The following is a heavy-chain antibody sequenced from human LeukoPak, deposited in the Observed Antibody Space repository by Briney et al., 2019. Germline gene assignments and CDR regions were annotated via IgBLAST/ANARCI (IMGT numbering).Heavy chain of an antibody. CDR2: IYYSGST. V-gene: IGHV4-59*12. J-gene: IGHJ5*02. Sequence: SSETLSLTCTVSGGSISNYYWSWIRQPPGKGLEWIGYIYYSGSTNYNASLKSRVTISVDTSKNQFSLKLSSVTAADTAVYYCAREIEPRIAAARFDPWGQGTLVTVSS. CDR3: AREIEPRIAAARFDP. CDR1: GGSISNYY. D-gene: IGHD6-13*01.